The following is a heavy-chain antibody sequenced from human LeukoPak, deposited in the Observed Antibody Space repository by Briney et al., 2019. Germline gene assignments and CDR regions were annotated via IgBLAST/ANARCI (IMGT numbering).Heavy chain of an antibody. CDR3: ATYLVGSAHGPDS. Sequence: SVKVSCKPSGGTFSNYAVNWVRQAPGQGLEWMGRLIPILGTANYAQKFLGRVTITADKSTSTAFMELHSLRSEDTALYYCATYLVGSAHGPDSWGQGTLVAVSS. J-gene: IGHJ4*02. V-gene: IGHV1-69*04. CDR2: LIPILGTA. D-gene: IGHD1-26*01. CDR1: GGTFSNYA.